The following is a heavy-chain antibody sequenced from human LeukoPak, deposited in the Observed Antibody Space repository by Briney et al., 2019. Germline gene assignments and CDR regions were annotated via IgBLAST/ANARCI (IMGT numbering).Heavy chain of an antibody. Sequence: SETLSLTCAVYGGSFSGYYWSWIRQPPGKGLEWIGEINHSGSTNYNPSLTSRVTISVDTSKNQFSLKLSSVTAADTAVYYCARDRVENYYGSGTYPKVYYYSYMDVWGKGTTVTISS. D-gene: IGHD3-10*01. CDR1: GGSFSGYY. V-gene: IGHV4-34*01. CDR3: ARDRVENYYGSGTYPKVYYYSYMDV. CDR2: INHSGST. J-gene: IGHJ6*03.